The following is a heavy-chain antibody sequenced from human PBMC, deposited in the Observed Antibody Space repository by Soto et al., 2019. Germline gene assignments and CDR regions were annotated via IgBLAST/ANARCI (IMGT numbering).Heavy chain of an antibody. CDR3: ARERSMAGAIYYFDY. V-gene: IGHV4-59*01. Sequence: SETLSLTCTVSGGSISSYYWSWIRQPPGKGLEWIGYIYYSGSTNYNPSLKSRVTISVDTSKNQFSLKLSSVTAADTAVYYCARERSMAGAIYYFDYWGQGTLVTVSS. J-gene: IGHJ4*02. CDR2: IYYSGST. D-gene: IGHD2-2*02. CDR1: GGSISSYY.